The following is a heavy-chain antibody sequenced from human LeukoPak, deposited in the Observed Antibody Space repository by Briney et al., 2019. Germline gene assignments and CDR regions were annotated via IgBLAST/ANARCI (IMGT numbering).Heavy chain of an antibody. CDR1: GYTFTSYD. Sequence: ASVKVPCKASGYTFTSYDFYWVRQATGQGLEWMGWITPANAKTGYAQKFQGRLTITRNTSISTVYMELSTLRSEDTAVYYCARGGRPADYWGQGTLVTVSS. V-gene: IGHV1-8*01. CDR3: ARGGRPADY. CDR2: ITPANAKT. J-gene: IGHJ4*02.